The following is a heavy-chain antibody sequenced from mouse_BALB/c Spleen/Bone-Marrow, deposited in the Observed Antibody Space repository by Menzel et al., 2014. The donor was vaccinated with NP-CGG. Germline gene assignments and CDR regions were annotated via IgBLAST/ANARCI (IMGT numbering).Heavy chain of an antibody. CDR3: ARLITTYFDY. CDR2: ISNGGGST. J-gene: IGHJ2*01. V-gene: IGHV5-12-2*01. CDR1: GFTFSSYT. Sequence: DVMLVESGGGLVQPGRSLKLSCAASGFTFSSYTMSWARQTPEKRLEWVAYISNGGGSTYYPDTVKGRFTISRDNAKNTLYLQMSSLKSEDTAMYYCARLITTYFDYWGQGTTLTVSS. D-gene: IGHD1-1*01.